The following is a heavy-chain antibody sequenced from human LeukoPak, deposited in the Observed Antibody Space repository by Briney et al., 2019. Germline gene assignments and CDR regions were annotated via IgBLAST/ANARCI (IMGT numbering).Heavy chain of an antibody. V-gene: IGHV5-51*01. D-gene: IGHD3-22*01. CDR2: IYPVDSDT. CDR1: GYSFATYW. Sequence: GESLKISCKGSGYSFATYWIAWVRQMPGKGLEWIGVIYPVDSDTRYSPSFQGQVSISVDKSTSTAYLQWSSLKASDTAMYYCARTNYCDTSGWASGLSPFDMWGRGTMVTVSS. J-gene: IGHJ3*02. CDR3: ARTNYCDTSGWASGLSPFDM.